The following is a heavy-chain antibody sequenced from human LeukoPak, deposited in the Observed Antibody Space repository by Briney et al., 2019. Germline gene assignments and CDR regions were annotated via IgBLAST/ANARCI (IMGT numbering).Heavy chain of an antibody. Sequence: SGGSLRLSCAASGFTFSSYWMSWVRQAPGKGLEWVANIKQDGSEKYYVDSVKGRFTISRDNAKDSLYLQMNSLRAEDTAVYYCARAYGSDVFDYWGQGTLVTVSS. CDR2: IKQDGSEK. CDR1: GFTFSSYW. J-gene: IGHJ4*02. D-gene: IGHD3-10*01. V-gene: IGHV3-7*03. CDR3: ARAYGSDVFDY.